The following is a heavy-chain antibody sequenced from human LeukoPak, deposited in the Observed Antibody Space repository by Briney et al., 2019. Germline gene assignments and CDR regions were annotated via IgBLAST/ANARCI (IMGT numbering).Heavy chain of an antibody. CDR2: IGSSGGGI. V-gene: IGHV3-23*01. Sequence: GGSLRLSCAASGFTFSTYTMYWVRHPPGKRLEWVSIIGSSGGGIHYADSVKGQFTIPRDNSKNALYLQMNSLRVEDTAVYYCAIDPNWGTHSWGQGVLVTVSS. CDR3: AIDPNWGTHS. J-gene: IGHJ4*02. D-gene: IGHD7-27*01. CDR1: GFTFSTYT.